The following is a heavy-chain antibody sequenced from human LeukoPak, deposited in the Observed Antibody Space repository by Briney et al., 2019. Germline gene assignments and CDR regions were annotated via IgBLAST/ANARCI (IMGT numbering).Heavy chain of an antibody. CDR3: ARDLAHRFGELYYYYYGMDV. CDR1: GYTFTGYY. J-gene: IGHJ6*02. CDR2: INPNSGGT. D-gene: IGHD3-10*01. V-gene: IGHV1-2*02. Sequence: ASVKVSCKASGYTFTGYYMHRVRQAPGQGLEWMGWINPNSGGTNYAQKFQGRVTMTRDTSISTAYMELSRLRSDDTAVYYCARDLAHRFGELYYYYYGMDVWGQGTTVTVSS.